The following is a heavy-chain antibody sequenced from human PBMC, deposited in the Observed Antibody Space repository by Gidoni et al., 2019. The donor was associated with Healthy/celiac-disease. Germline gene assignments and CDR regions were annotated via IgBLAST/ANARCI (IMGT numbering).Heavy chain of an antibody. V-gene: IGHV3-23*01. D-gene: IGHD3-10*01. CDR1: GLTFSSYA. CDR3: ARDMVRGVY. CDR2: ISGSGGST. J-gene: IGHJ4*02. Sequence: EVQLLESGGGLVQPGGSVRLSCAACGLTFSSYAMSWVRQAPGKGLEWVSAISGSGGSTYYADSVKGRFTISRDNSKNTLYLQMNSLRAEDTAVYYCARDMVRGVYWGQGTLVTVSS.